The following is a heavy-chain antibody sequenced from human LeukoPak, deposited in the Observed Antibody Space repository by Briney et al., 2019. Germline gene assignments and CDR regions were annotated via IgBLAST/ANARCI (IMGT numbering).Heavy chain of an antibody. CDR2: IYTSGST. CDR3: ARLSSSWYQDWYFDL. J-gene: IGHJ2*01. CDR1: GGSISNYD. V-gene: IGHV4-4*07. Sequence: PSETLSLTCTVAGGSISNYDWSWIRKPAGKGLEWIGRIYTSGSTNYNPSLKSRVTMSEDTSKKQFSLKLSSVTAADTAVYYCARLSSSWYQDWYFDLWGRGTLVTVSS. D-gene: IGHD6-13*01.